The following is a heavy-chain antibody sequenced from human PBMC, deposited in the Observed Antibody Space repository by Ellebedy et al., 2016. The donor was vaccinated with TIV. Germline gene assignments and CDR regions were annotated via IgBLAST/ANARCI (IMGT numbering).Heavy chain of an antibody. D-gene: IGHD2-15*01. Sequence: GGSLRLSCAASGFTVSNTYMGWVRQAPGKGLDWVSVIYSGGSTYYADSVKGRFTISRDNSKNTLFLQMNSLRAEDTAVYYCGTPGGYVSGFGQWGQGTLVTVSS. J-gene: IGHJ4*02. CDR2: IYSGGST. CDR1: GFTVSNTY. CDR3: GTPGGYVSGFGQ. V-gene: IGHV3-53*01.